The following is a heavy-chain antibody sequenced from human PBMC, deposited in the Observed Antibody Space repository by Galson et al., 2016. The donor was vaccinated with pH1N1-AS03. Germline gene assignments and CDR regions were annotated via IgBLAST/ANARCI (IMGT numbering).Heavy chain of an antibody. Sequence: SVKVSCKASGGTFSSYAISWVRQAPGQGLEWMGGIIAMFGTANYAQKVQGRVTITADKSTSTAYMELSSLRSEDTAVYYCARDANYGFWGCHDAFDIWGQGTMVTVSS. D-gene: IGHD3-3*01. CDR2: IIAMFGTA. J-gene: IGHJ3*02. CDR1: GGTFSSYA. CDR3: ARDANYGFWGCHDAFDI. V-gene: IGHV1-69*06.